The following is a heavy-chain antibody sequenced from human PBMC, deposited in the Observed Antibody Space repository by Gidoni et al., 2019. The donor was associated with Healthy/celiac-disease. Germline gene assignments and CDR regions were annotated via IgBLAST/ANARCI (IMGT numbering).Heavy chain of an antibody. CDR2: INPSGGST. CDR3: ARGPDYGDYEGWFDY. J-gene: IGHJ4*02. V-gene: IGHV1-46*01. D-gene: IGHD4-17*01. CDR1: GYTFTSYY. Sequence: QVQLVQSGAEVKKPGASGKVSCKASGYTFTSYYMPWVRQAPGQGLEWMGIINPSGGSTSYAQKFQGRVTMTRDTSTSTVYMELSSLRSEDTAVYYCARGPDYGDYEGWFDYWGQGTLVTVSS.